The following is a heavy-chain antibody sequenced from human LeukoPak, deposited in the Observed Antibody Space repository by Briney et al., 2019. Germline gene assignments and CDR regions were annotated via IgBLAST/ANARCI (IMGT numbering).Heavy chain of an antibody. CDR2: INAGNGNT. CDR1: GYTFTSYA. CDR3: ARVPAAMWESNWFDP. J-gene: IGHJ5*02. V-gene: IGHV1-3*01. Sequence: GASVKVSCKASGYTFTSYAMHWVRQAPGQRLEWMGWINAGNGNTKYSQKFQGRVTITRDTSASTAYMELSSLRSEDTAVYYCARVPAAMWESNWFDPWGQGTLVTVSS. D-gene: IGHD2-2*01.